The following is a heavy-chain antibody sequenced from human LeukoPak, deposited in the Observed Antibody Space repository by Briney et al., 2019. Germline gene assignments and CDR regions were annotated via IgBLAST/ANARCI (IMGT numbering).Heavy chain of an antibody. CDR2: IYYSGST. CDR1: GGSISAYY. D-gene: IGHD2-8*01. CDR3: ARSGTKTNGFDY. Sequence: SETLSLTCTVSGGSISAYYWSWIRQPPGKGLEWIGYIYYSGSTNYSPSLQSRVTISVDTSRNQFSLRLSSVTAADTAMYYCARSGTKTNGFDYWGQGTLVTVSS. J-gene: IGHJ4*02. V-gene: IGHV4-59*01.